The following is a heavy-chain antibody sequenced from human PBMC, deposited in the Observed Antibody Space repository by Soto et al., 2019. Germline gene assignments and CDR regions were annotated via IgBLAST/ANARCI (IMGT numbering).Heavy chain of an antibody. CDR2: ISGSGGST. J-gene: IGHJ3*02. CDR3: AKKQGVRFWSVDAFDI. CDR1: GFTFSSYA. V-gene: IGHV3-23*01. Sequence: ELQLLESGGGLVQPGGSLRLSCAASGFTFSSYAMSWVRQAPGKGLEWVSAISGSGGSTYYADSVKGRFTISRDNSKNTLYLQMSSLRAEDMAVYYCAKKQGVRFWSVDAFDIWGQGTMVTVSS. D-gene: IGHD3-3*01.